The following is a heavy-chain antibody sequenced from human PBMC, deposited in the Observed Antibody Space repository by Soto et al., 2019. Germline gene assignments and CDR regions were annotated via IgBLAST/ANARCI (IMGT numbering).Heavy chain of an antibody. CDR3: ARVALMEHDPFFDY. D-gene: IGHD2-8*01. J-gene: IGHJ4*02. Sequence: PGGSLRLSCAASGFTFSSYAMHWVRQAPGKGLEWVAVISYDGSNKYYADSVKGRFTISRDNSKNTLYLQMNSLRAEDTAVYYCARVALMEHDPFFDYWGQGTLVTVSS. CDR2: ISYDGSNK. V-gene: IGHV3-30-3*01. CDR1: GFTFSSYA.